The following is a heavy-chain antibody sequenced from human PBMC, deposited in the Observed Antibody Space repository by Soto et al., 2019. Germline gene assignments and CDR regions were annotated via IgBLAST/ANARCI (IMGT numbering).Heavy chain of an antibody. J-gene: IGHJ6*02. CDR3: ARERAGRGSHYYAMDV. Sequence: PETLSLTCTVYGASISTYYGIWVRQPPGKGLEWIGYIYDSGSTQYNPSLKSRVTISVDTSKNPFSLKLSSVTAADTAVYYCARERAGRGSHYYAMDVWGQGTTAPVSS. CDR1: GASISTYY. V-gene: IGHV4-59*01. D-gene: IGHD3-10*01. CDR2: IYDSGST.